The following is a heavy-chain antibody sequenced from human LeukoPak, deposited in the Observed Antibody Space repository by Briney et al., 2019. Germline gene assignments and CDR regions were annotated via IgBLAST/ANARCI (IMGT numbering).Heavy chain of an antibody. CDR3: ARDRDTSGYYYMDV. Sequence: ASVKVSCRAYGYTFTGYYIHWVRHAPGQGLEWMGRIDPNSGGKNFAQKFQGRVTMTRDTSVTTAYMELSSLRSDDTAIYYCARDRDTSGYYYMDVWGKGTTVTVS. CDR1: GYTFTGYY. J-gene: IGHJ6*03. CDR2: IDPNSGGK. V-gene: IGHV1-2*06.